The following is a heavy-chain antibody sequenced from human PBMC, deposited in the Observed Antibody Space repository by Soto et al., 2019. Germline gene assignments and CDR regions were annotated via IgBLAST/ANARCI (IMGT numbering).Heavy chain of an antibody. Sequence: RGESLKISCKGFGYTFTNYWVAWVRQMPGKGLEWMGIIYPYDSDTRYSPSFQGQVTLSADKSINTAYLQWNSLKASDTAMYYCARRPSNYYGVDVWGQGTTVTVSS. CDR3: ARRPSNYYGVDV. CDR2: IYPYDSDT. J-gene: IGHJ6*02. CDR1: GYTFTNYW. V-gene: IGHV5-51*01.